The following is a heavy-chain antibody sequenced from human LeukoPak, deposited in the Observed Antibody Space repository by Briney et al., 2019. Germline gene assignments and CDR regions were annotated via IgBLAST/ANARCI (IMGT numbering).Heavy chain of an antibody. CDR1: GFTVRNYV. CDR3: ARGRPHGNDY. V-gene: IGHV3-30-3*01. CDR2: TSSDLNVK. Sequence: GGSLRLSCAASGFTVRNYVIHWVRQAPGKGLEWVAVTSSDLNVKLYADSVKGRFTIARDNSRSTLYLQMNSLRVEDTAVYYCARGRPHGNDYWGQGTLVTVSS. J-gene: IGHJ4*02. D-gene: IGHD4-23*01.